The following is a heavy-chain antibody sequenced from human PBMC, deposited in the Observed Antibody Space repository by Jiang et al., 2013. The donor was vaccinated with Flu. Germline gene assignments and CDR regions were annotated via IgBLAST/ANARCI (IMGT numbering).Heavy chain of an antibody. CDR2: IDPSDSYT. J-gene: IGHJ4*02. CDR1: GYSFTSYW. CDR3: ARRPILLWFGEAADY. Sequence: GAEVKKPGESLRISCKGSGYSFTSYWISWVRQMPGKGLEWMGRIDPSDSYTNYSPSFQGHVTISADKSISTAYLQWSSLKASDTAMYYCARRPILLWFGEAADYWGQGTLVTVSS. D-gene: IGHD3-10*01. V-gene: IGHV5-10-1*01.